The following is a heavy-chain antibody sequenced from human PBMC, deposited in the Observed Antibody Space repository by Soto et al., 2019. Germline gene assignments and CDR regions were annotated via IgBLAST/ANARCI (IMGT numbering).Heavy chain of an antibody. Sequence: QITLKESGPTLLKPTQTLTLTCTFSGFSLSTSGVGVGWIRQPPGKALEWLALIYWDDDKRFSPSLKSRLTVTKDTPKNQVVLTLTNVDPVDTATYYCTHRTSWTSFDYWGQGTLVSVSS. CDR3: THRTSWTSFDY. D-gene: IGHD3-3*01. CDR2: IYWDDDK. CDR1: GFSLSTSGVG. J-gene: IGHJ4*02. V-gene: IGHV2-5*02.